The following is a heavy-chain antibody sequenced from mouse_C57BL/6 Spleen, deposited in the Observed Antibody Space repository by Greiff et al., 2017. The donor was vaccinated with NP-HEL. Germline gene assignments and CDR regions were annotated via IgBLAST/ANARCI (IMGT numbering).Heavy chain of an antibody. V-gene: IGHV5-4*01. J-gene: IGHJ2*01. CDR2: ISDGGSYT. D-gene: IGHD1-1*01. CDR3: ARDEDYGAYFDY. Sequence: EVHLVESGGGLVKPGGSLKLSCAASGFTFSSYAMSWVRQTPEKRLEWVATISDGGSYTYYPDNVKGRFTISRDNAKNNLYLQMSHLKSEDTAMYYCARDEDYGAYFDYWGQGTTLTVSS. CDR1: GFTFSSYA.